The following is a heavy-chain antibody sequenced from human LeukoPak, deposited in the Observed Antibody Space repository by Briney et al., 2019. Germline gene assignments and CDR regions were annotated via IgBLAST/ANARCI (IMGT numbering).Heavy chain of an antibody. D-gene: IGHD5-24*01. Sequence: PGRSLRLSCAASGFNFNDYGMSWVRQAPGKGLEWVSGIDRNGDSTGYADSVEGRFTISRDNAKNSLYLQMDSLRAEDTALYYCARDHKGGDGADAFDIWGHGTMVTVSS. J-gene: IGHJ3*02. CDR1: GFNFNDYG. CDR3: ARDHKGGDGADAFDI. CDR2: IDRNGDST. V-gene: IGHV3-20*04.